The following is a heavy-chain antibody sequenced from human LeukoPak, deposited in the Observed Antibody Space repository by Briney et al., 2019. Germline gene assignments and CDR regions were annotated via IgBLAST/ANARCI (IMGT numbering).Heavy chain of an antibody. J-gene: IGHJ4*02. V-gene: IGHV3-21*01. CDR2: ISSSSSYI. CDR1: GFTFSSYS. Sequence: GGSLRLSCAASGFTFSSYSMNWVRQAPGKGLEWVSSISSSSSYIYYADSVKGRFTISRDNAKNSLYLQMNSLRAEDTAVYYCARDVYSGYYGSGSPIGYWGQGTLVAVSS. D-gene: IGHD3-10*01. CDR3: ARDVYSGYYGSGSPIGY.